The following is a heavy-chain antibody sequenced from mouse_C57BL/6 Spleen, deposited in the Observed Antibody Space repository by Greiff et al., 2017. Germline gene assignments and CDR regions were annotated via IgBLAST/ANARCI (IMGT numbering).Heavy chain of an antibody. CDR2: IYPGSGST. J-gene: IGHJ1*03. CDR3: ARLGYYGSSSGYFDV. D-gene: IGHD1-1*01. CDR1: GYTFTSYW. V-gene: IGHV1-55*01. Sequence: VKLQQPGAELVQPGASVKLSCKASGYTFTSYWITWVKQRPGQGLEWIGDIYPGSGSTNSNEKFTSKATLTVDTSSSTAYVQLSSLTSEDSAVYYCARLGYYGSSSGYFDVWGTGTTVTVSS.